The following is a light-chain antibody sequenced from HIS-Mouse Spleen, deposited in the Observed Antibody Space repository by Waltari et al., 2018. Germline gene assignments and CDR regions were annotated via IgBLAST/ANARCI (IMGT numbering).Light chain of an antibody. CDR2: DVS. V-gene: IGLV2-11*01. CDR1: SSAVGGYNY. J-gene: IGLJ1*01. CDR3: CSYAGSYTYV. Sequence: QSALTQPRSVSGSPGQSVTISCTGTSSAVGGYNYVSWYQQHPGKAPKPMIYDVSKRPSGVPDRFSGSKSGNTASLTISGLQAEDEADYYCCSYAGSYTYVFGTGTKVTVL.